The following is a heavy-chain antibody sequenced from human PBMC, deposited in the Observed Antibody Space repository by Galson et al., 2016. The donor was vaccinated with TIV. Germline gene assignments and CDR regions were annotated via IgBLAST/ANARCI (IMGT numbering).Heavy chain of an antibody. CDR2: IIPILGSS. J-gene: IGHJ6*03. V-gene: IGHV1-69*13. CDR3: ARVRFGELSGYYYYMDV. Sequence: SVKVSCKASGDTFASYAFSWVRQAPGQGPEVMGRIIPILGSSDYAQRFQGRVTITADASTSTVYMELRSLRSEDTAMYYCARVRFGELSGYYYYMDVWGKGTTVTVSS. CDR1: GDTFASYA. D-gene: IGHD3-10*01.